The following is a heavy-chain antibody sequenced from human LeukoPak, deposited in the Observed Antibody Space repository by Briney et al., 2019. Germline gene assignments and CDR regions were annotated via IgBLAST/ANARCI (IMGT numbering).Heavy chain of an antibody. D-gene: IGHD4-23*01. CDR1: GFTFSDYY. CDR3: ARDRGNSDPGDWFDS. V-gene: IGHV3-11*01. J-gene: IGHJ5*01. Sequence: GGSLRLSCAASGFTFSDYYMSWIRQAPGRGLEWVSYISGSGSTVYYAASVRGRFTISRDNAKNSLFLQMNSLRAEDTAVYYCARDRGNSDPGDWFDSWGQGTLVTVSS. CDR2: ISGSGSTV.